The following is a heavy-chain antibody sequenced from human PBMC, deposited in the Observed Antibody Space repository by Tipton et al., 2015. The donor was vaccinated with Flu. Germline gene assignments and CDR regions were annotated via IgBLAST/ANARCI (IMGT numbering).Heavy chain of an antibody. D-gene: IGHD3-22*01. CDR2: LHNTGST. J-gene: IGHJ3*01. CDR1: GASIRSHY. CDR3: AREGYYDPNGPVRVGLGAYDV. Sequence: TLSLTCTVSGASIRSHYWSWIRQSPGKGLEWIAYLHNTGSTNFNPSPVSRVSVSVDISKNQFSLKLRSVTAADTAVYYCAREGYYDPNGPVRVGLGAYDVWGQGTTVTVSS. V-gene: IGHV4-59*11.